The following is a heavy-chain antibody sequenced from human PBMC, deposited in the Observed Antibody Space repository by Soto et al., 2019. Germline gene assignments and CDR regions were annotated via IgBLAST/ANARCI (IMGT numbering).Heavy chain of an antibody. CDR3: ARDALWFGELAYYGMDV. CDR2: ISSSSSYI. D-gene: IGHD3-10*01. CDR1: GFTFSSYS. V-gene: IGHV3-21*01. Sequence: VGSLSLSCAASGFTFSSYSMNWVRPAPGKGLEWVSSISSSSSYIYYADSVKGRFTISRDNAKNSLYLQMNSLRAEDTAVYYCARDALWFGELAYYGMDVWGQGTTVTVSS. J-gene: IGHJ6*02.